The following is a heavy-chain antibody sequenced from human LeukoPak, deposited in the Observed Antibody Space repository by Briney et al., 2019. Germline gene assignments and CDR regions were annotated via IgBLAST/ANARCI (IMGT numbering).Heavy chain of an antibody. CDR2: INHSGST. V-gene: IGHV4-34*01. D-gene: IGHD6-25*01. J-gene: IGHJ6*03. CDR3: ARLKPAAYYYYYMDV. CDR1: GGSFSGYY. Sequence: SETLSLTCAVYGGSFSGYYWSWIRQPPGKGLEWIGEINHSGSTNYNPSLKSRVTISVDTSKNQFSLKLSSVTAADTAVYYCARLKPAAYYYYYMDVWGKGTTVTVSS.